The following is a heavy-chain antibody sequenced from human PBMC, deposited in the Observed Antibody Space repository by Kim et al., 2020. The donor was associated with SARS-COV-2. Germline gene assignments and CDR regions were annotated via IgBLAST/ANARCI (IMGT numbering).Heavy chain of an antibody. J-gene: IGHJ4*02. CDR3: YKIMSDSFDY. V-gene: IGHV3-23*01. Sequence: GGSLRLSCAASGFTFSSYVMSWVRQAPGKGLEWVSTISGSGGNTYYADAAKGRVTISIDNSNNTLYLHMNILSAETTATHYYYKIMSDSFDYWLQGALV. CDR1: GFTFSSYV. D-gene: IGHD1-1*01. CDR2: ISGSGGNT.